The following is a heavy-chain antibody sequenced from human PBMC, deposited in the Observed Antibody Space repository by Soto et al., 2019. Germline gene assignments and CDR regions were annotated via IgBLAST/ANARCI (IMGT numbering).Heavy chain of an antibody. CDR3: ARWPAGTNWFDP. V-gene: IGHV1-18*01. CDR1: GGTFSSYA. D-gene: IGHD6-13*01. Sequence: ASVKVSCKASGGTFSSYAISWVRQAPGQGLEWMGWISAYNGNTNYAQKLQGRVTMTTDTSTSTAYMELRSLRSDDTAVYYCARWPAGTNWFDPSGQGTLVTVSS. J-gene: IGHJ5*02. CDR2: ISAYNGNT.